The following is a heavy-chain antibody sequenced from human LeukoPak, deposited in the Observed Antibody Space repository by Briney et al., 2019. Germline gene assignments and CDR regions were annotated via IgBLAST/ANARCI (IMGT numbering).Heavy chain of an antibody. D-gene: IGHD3-22*01. CDR1: GFTFSGFW. V-gene: IGHV3-74*01. J-gene: IGHJ5*02. CDR3: ARVVSGYTDSWFDP. CDR2: ISSDGSST. Sequence: PGGSLRLSCAASGFTFSGFWMHWVRQAPGKGLVWVSRISSDGSSTSYADSVKGRSTISRDNAKNTLCLQMSSLRAEDTAVYYCARVVSGYTDSWFDPWGQGTLVTVSS.